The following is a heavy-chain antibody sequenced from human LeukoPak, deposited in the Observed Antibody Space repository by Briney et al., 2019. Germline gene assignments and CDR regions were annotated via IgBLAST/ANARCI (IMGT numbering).Heavy chain of an antibody. V-gene: IGHV4-59*01. CDR1: DDSITMYY. CDR2: VDHTGST. D-gene: IGHD4-11*01. J-gene: IGHJ6*03. Sequence: SQTLSLTCSVSDDSITMYYWTWIRQPPGEGLEWIGYVDHTGSTNFNPSLNGRVSISRDTAKNHFSLRLRSVTAADTAVYFCARGRVSSSTWYSTYYYYFYMDVWGKGTTVTVSS. CDR3: ARGRVSSSTWYSTYYYYFYMDV.